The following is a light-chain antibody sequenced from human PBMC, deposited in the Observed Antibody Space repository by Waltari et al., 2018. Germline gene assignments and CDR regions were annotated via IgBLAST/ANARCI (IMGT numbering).Light chain of an antibody. V-gene: IGKV4-1*01. CDR1: QSLLYRSDNKNY. Sequence: DIVMTQSPDSLAVSLGERATINCKSSQSLLYRSDNKNYLAWYQQKPGQPPKLLINWASTRESGVPDRFSGSESGTDFTLTISSLQAEDVAVYYCQQYYSTPKTFGQGTKVGVK. CDR3: QQYYSTPKT. CDR2: WAS. J-gene: IGKJ1*01.